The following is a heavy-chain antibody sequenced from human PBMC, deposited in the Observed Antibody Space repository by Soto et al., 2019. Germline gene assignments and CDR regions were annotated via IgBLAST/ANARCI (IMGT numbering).Heavy chain of an antibody. V-gene: IGHV3-74*01. J-gene: IGHJ6*02. D-gene: IGHD3-10*01. Sequence: EVQLVESGGGLVQPGGSLRLSCAASFSSYWMHWVRQAPGKGLRWVSRINSDGSSTSYADSVKGRFTISRDNAKNTLYLQMNSLRAEDTAVYYCARGWVNYGSGSYDVWGQGTTVTVSS. CDR2: INSDGSST. CDR3: ARGWVNYGSGSYDV. CDR1: FSSYW.